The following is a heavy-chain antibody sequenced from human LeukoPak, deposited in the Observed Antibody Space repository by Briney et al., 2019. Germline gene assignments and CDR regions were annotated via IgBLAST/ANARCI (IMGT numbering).Heavy chain of an antibody. CDR3: AKDTYSSSWYGVFDY. J-gene: IGHJ4*02. CDR1: GFTFSSYG. Sequence: GRSLRLSCAASGFTFSSYGMHWVRQAPGKGLEWVAVISYDGSNKYYADSVKGRFTISRDNSKNTLYLQMNSLRAEDTAVYYCAKDTYSSSWYGVFDYWGQGTLVTVSS. D-gene: IGHD6-13*01. V-gene: IGHV3-30*18. CDR2: ISYDGSNK.